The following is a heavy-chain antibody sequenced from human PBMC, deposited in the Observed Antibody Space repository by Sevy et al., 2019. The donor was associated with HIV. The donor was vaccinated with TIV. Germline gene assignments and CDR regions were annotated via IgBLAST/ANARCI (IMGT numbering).Heavy chain of an antibody. D-gene: IGHD2-2*01. CDR2: FNPKSRGT. Sequence: ASVKVSCKASGYTFSGYYIHWVRQAPGQGLEWMGRFNPKSRGTNYAQKFQGRVTMTTDMSISTAYMDLSRLRSDDTAVYYCARRLEYCGSIDCPFGFWGQGTLVYVSS. CDR1: GYTFSGYY. J-gene: IGHJ4*02. V-gene: IGHV1-2*06. CDR3: ARRLEYCGSIDCPFGF.